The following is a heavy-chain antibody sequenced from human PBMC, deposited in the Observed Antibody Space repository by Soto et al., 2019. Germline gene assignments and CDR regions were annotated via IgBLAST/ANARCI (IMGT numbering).Heavy chain of an antibody. CDR2: IKQDGSEK. CDR3: ARDRTGGGSCYFCHGMDV. J-gene: IGHJ6*02. V-gene: IGHV3-7*03. Sequence: EVQLVESGGGLVQPGGSLRLSCAASGFTFSSYWMSWVRQAPGKGLEWVANIKQDGSEKYYVDSVKGRFTISRDNAKNSLYLQMNSLGAEDTAVYYCARDRTGGGSCYFCHGMDVWGQGTTVTVSS. CDR1: GFTFSSYW. D-gene: IGHD2-15*01.